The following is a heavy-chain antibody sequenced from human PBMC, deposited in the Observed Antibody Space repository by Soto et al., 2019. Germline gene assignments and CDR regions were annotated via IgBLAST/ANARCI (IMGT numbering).Heavy chain of an antibody. CDR2: IIPIFGTA. D-gene: IGHD2-15*01. J-gene: IGHJ4*02. Sequence: ASVKVSCKASGGTFSSYAISWVRQAPGQGLEWMGGIIPIFGTANYAQKFQGRVTITADESTSTAYMELSSLRSEDTAVYYCARDSVAATQLGNYYFDYWGQGTLVTVSS. CDR3: ARDSVAATQLGNYYFDY. CDR1: GGTFSSYA. V-gene: IGHV1-69*13.